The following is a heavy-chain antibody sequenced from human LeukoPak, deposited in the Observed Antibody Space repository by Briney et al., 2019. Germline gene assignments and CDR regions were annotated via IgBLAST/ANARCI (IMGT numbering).Heavy chain of an antibody. V-gene: IGHV4-39*07. CDR3: ARAEQQLPWAPPQPNWFDP. D-gene: IGHD6-13*01. J-gene: IGHJ5*02. CDR1: GGSISTSNYY. Sequence: SETLSLTCTVSGGSISTSNYYWGWIRQPPGKGLEWIGNIFYSGSTYYSPSLKSRVTISVDTSKNQFSLKLSSVTAADTAVYYCARAEQQLPWAPPQPNWFDPWGQGTLVTVSS. CDR2: IFYSGST.